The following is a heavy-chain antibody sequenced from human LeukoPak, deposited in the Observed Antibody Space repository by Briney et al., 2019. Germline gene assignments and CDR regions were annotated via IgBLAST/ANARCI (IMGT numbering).Heavy chain of an antibody. V-gene: IGHV1-18*01. CDR1: GYTFTSYG. J-gene: IGHJ5*02. Sequence: ASVKVSCKASGYTFTSYGISWVRPAPGQGLEWMGWISAYNGNTNYAQKLQGRVTMTTDTSTSTAYMELRSLRSDDTAVYYCARSRGIVVVPASNWFDPWGQGTLVTVSS. D-gene: IGHD2-2*01. CDR2: ISAYNGNT. CDR3: ARSRGIVVVPASNWFDP.